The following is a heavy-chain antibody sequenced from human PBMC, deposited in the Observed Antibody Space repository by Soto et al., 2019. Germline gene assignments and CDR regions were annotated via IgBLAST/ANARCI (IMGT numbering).Heavy chain of an antibody. CDR2: INHSGST. D-gene: IGHD2-2*02. CDR3: ARGYAIVPAAIAVFDY. CDR1: GGSFSGYY. J-gene: IGHJ4*02. V-gene: IGHV4-34*01. Sequence: PSETLSLTCAVYGGSFSGYYWSWIRQPPGKGLEWIGEINHSGSTNYNPSLKSRVTISVDTSKNQFSLKLSSVTAADTAVYYCARGYAIVPAAIAVFDYWGQGTLVTVS.